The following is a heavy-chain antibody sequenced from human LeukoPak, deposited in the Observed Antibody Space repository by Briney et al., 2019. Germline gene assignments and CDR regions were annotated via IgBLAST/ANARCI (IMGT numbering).Heavy chain of an antibody. J-gene: IGHJ4*02. Sequence: GGSLRLSCAASGFTFSSYSMNWVRQAPGKGLEWVSSISSSSSYIYYADSVKGRFTISRDNAKNSLYLQMNSLRAEDTAVYYCANPLSSSWYWWFDYWGQGTLVTVSS. D-gene: IGHD6-13*01. V-gene: IGHV3-21*01. CDR3: ANPLSSSWYWWFDY. CDR2: ISSSSSYI. CDR1: GFTFSSYS.